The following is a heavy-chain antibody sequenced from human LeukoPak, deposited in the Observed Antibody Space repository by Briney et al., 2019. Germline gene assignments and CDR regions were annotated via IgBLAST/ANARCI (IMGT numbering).Heavy chain of an antibody. J-gene: IGHJ6*03. D-gene: IGHD6-6*01. Sequence: GASVKVSFKAAGYTFTSYGISWVRQAPGQGLEWMGWISAYNGNTNYAQKLQGRVPMTTDTSTSTAYMELRSLRSDDTAVYYCARGKSSSSNYYYYYMDVWGKGTTVTVSS. V-gene: IGHV1-18*01. CDR2: ISAYNGNT. CDR3: ARGKSSSSNYYYYYMDV. CDR1: GYTFTSYG.